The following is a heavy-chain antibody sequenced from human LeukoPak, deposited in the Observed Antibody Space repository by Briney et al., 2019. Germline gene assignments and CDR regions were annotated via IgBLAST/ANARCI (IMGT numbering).Heavy chain of an antibody. CDR3: ASGVVPAAISPYYYGMDV. V-gene: IGHV4-4*07. Sequence: SETLSLTCTVSGGSISSYYWSWIRQPAGEGLEWIGRIYTSGSTNYNPSLKSRVTMSVDTSKNQFSLKLRSVTAADTAVYYCASGVVPAAISPYYYGMDVWGQGTTVTVSS. CDR2: IYTSGST. J-gene: IGHJ6*02. CDR1: GGSISSYY. D-gene: IGHD2-2*01.